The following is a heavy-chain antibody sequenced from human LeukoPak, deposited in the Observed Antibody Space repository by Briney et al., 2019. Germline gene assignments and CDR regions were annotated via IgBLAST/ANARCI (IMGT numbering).Heavy chain of an antibody. CDR3: TTHLDYGDYSFDY. D-gene: IGHD4-17*01. CDR2: IKSKTDGGTT. V-gene: IGHV3-15*01. Sequence: GGSLRLTCAASGFTFSNAWMSWVRQAPGKGLEWVGRIKSKTDGGTTDYAAPVKGRFTISRDDSKNTLYLQMNSLKTEDTAVYYCTTHLDYGDYSFDYWGQGTLVTVSS. J-gene: IGHJ4*02. CDR1: GFTFSNAW.